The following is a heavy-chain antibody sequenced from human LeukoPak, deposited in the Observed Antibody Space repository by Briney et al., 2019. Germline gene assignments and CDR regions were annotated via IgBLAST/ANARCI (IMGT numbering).Heavy chain of an antibody. CDR3: ARIQLYYYGMDV. D-gene: IGHD5-18*01. V-gene: IGHV4-34*01. Sequence: NASDSLSLTCAVYGESFSDYYESWIRQPPGKGLEWIGEINHSGSTNYNPSLKSRVTISVDTSKNQFSLKLSSVTAADTAVYYCARIQLYYYGMDVWGQGTTVTVSS. J-gene: IGHJ6*02. CDR2: INHSGST. CDR1: GESFSDYY.